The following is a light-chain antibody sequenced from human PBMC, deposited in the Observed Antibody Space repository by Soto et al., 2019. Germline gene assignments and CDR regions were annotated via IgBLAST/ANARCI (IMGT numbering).Light chain of an antibody. V-gene: IGLV2-23*02. J-gene: IGLJ1*01. CDR3: CSYAGSSGYV. Sequence: QSALTQPASVSGSPGQSLTISCTGTSSDVGSYNLVSWYQQHPGKAPKLMIYEVSKRPSGVSNRFSGSKSGNTASLTISGLQAEDEADYYCCSYAGSSGYVFGTGTKVTVL. CDR1: SSDVGSYNL. CDR2: EVS.